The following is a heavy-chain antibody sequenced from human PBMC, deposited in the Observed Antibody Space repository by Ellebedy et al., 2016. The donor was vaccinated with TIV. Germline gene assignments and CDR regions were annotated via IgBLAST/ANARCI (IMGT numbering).Heavy chain of an antibody. D-gene: IGHD1-26*01. J-gene: IGHJ4*02. CDR1: GFTFSSYA. CDR3: VRGGGWVADY. V-gene: IGHV3-23*01. Sequence: GESLKISCAASGFTFSSYAMTWVRQAPGKGLEWVSVISGSGGTTYYTNSVKGRFTISSDNAKNSRYLEMNSLRAEDTPVYYWVRGGGWVADYWGQGTLVTVSS. CDR2: ISGSGGTT.